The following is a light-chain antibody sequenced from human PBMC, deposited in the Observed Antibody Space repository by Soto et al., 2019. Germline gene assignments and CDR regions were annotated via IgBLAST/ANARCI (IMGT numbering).Light chain of an antibody. CDR2: DAS. J-gene: IGKJ5*01. V-gene: IGKV3-20*01. CDR3: QQYGTSPIT. CDR1: QSVSSSS. Sequence: EIVLTQSPGILSLSPGERATLSCRASQSVSSSSLAWYQQKPGQAPRLLIYDASSRATGIPDRFSGSGSGAVFTLTISRLEPEDFAVYSCQQYGTSPITFGQGTRLEIK.